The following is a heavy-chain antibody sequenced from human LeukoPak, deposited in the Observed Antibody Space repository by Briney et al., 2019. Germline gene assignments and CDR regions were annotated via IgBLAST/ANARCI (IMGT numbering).Heavy chain of an antibody. Sequence: GGSLRLSCAASAFTISDYYMSWLRQAPGKGLEWASYISSSSSYTNYADSVKGRFSISRDNAKNSLYLQMNSLRAEDTAVYYCARGGYGDYEFDYWGQGTLVTVSS. CDR1: AFTISDYY. CDR2: ISSSSSYT. V-gene: IGHV3-11*06. CDR3: ARGGYGDYEFDY. D-gene: IGHD4-17*01. J-gene: IGHJ4*02.